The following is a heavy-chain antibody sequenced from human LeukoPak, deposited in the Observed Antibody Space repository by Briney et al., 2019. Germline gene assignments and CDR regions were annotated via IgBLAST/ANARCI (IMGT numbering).Heavy chain of an antibody. D-gene: IGHD6-13*01. CDR2: IYYSGST. CDR1: GGSISSGGYY. J-gene: IGHJ4*02. CDR3: ARVAAAGTRYYFDY. Sequence: SETLSLTCTVSGGSISSGGYYWSWIRQHPGKGLEWIGYIYYSGSTYYNPSLKSRVTISVDTSKNQFSPKLSSVTAADTAVYYCARVAAAGTRYYFDYWGQGTLVTVSS. V-gene: IGHV4-31*03.